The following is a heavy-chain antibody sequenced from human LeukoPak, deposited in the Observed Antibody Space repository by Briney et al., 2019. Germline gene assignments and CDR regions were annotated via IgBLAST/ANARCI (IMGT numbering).Heavy chain of an antibody. CDR2: INSDGSST. V-gene: IGHV3-74*01. D-gene: IGHD3-22*01. Sequence: PGGSLRLSCAASGFTFSSYWMHWVRQAPGKGLVWVSRINSDGSSTSYADSVKGRFTISRDNSKNTLYLQMNSLRAEDTAVYYCAKSYDSSGYYQYWGQGTLVTVSS. J-gene: IGHJ4*02. CDR3: AKSYDSSGYYQY. CDR1: GFTFSSYW.